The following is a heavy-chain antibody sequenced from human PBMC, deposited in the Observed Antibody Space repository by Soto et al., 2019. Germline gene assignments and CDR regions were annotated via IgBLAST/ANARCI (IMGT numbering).Heavy chain of an antibody. CDR2: ISAYNGNT. Sequence: QVQLVQSGAEVKKPGASVKVSCKASGYTFTSYGISWVRQAPGQGLEWMGWISAYNGNTNYAQKLQGRVTMTTDTSTSTAYMELRSLRSDDTAVYFCARDIKYYDYIWGSYRLDYWGQGTLVTVSS. D-gene: IGHD3-16*02. CDR3: ARDIKYYDYIWGSYRLDY. J-gene: IGHJ4*02. CDR1: GYTFTSYG. V-gene: IGHV1-18*01.